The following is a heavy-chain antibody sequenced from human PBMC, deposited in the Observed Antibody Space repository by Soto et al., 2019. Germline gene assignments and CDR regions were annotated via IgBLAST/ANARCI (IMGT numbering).Heavy chain of an antibody. CDR2: TYYSGST. D-gene: IGHD6-19*01. Sequence: QVQLQESGPGLVKPSETLSLTCTVSGGSIRSYYWSWIRQPPGKGLEWIGYTYYSGSTNYNPSLKSRVTISVDTSKNQFSLKLSSVTAADTAVYYWARAKLEAVALDYSGQGTLVTVSS. CDR1: GGSIRSYY. V-gene: IGHV4-59*12. CDR3: ARAKLEAVALDY. J-gene: IGHJ4*02.